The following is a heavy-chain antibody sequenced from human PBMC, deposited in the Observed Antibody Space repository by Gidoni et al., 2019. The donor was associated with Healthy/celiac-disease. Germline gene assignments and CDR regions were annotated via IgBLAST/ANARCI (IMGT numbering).Heavy chain of an antibody. CDR3: ARGDSYGYFYFDY. CDR2: IAEDVSNK. CDR1: GFPFSRYA. J-gene: IGHJ4*02. V-gene: IGHV3-30*01. D-gene: IGHD5-18*01. Sequence: VQLVESGGGVVQPGRSMRLSWADSGFPFSRYAMHWVRKAPGKGLEWGSVIAEDVSNKYYAESVKGRFTISRDNSKNTLYLQMNSLRAEDTAVYYCARGDSYGYFYFDYWGQGTLVTVSS.